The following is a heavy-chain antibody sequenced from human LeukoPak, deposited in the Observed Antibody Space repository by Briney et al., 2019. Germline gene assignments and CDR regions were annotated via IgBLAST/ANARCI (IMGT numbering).Heavy chain of an antibody. D-gene: IGHD3-22*01. CDR2: ISSRSSQI. CDR3: ARYSSGFDY. Sequence: GGSLRLSCAASGFTFSSYIMNWVRQAPGKGLEWVSSISSRSSQIYYADSVKGRFTISRDNAKNSLYLQMNSLRAEDTAVYCCARYSSGFDYWGQGTLVTVSS. V-gene: IGHV3-21*01. J-gene: IGHJ4*02. CDR1: GFTFSSYI.